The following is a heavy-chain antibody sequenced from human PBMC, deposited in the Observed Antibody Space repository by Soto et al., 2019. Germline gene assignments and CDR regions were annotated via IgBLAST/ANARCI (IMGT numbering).Heavy chain of an antibody. J-gene: IGHJ4*02. V-gene: IGHV4-59*03. CDR2: VHESGST. Sequence: PSETLSLTCSVSGDAISNFHWSWIRQTPGRGLEWIGCVHESGSTDYNPSLKGRVTISLHTSKSQFSLSLRSATAADTATYYCARGTRALITSFFDYWGQGIPVTVSS. D-gene: IGHD1-20*01. CDR3: ARGTRALITSFFDY. CDR1: GDAISNFH.